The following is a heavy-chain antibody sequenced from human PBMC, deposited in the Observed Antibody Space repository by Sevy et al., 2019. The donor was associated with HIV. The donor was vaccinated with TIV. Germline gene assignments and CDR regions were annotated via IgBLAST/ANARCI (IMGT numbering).Heavy chain of an antibody. Sequence: GGSLRLSCAASGFTLSNYWMTWFRQAPGKGLERVANIKQDGSESYYVDSVKGRFTISRDSAKNSLYLQMNSLRAEDTAVYYCARDGGYSSNWDLGNYWGQGTLVTVSS. V-gene: IGHV3-7*01. D-gene: IGHD6-13*01. CDR1: GFTLSNYW. J-gene: IGHJ4*02. CDR2: IKQDGSES. CDR3: ARDGGYSSNWDLGNY.